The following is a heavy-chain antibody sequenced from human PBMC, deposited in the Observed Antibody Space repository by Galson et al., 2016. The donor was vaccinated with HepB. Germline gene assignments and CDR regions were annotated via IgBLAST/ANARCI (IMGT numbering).Heavy chain of an antibody. D-gene: IGHD2-15*01. V-gene: IGHV3-30*18. J-gene: IGHJ6*02. CDR3: AKDLLYCSGGRGYVFSKPLRRIYLDYTVDV. Sequence: SLRLSCAASGFTFSSYGMHWVRQTPGKGLEWVAIISYDGSNKYYADSVKIRFIISRDNSKNTLTLQMNSLRAEDTAVYYCAKDLLYCSGGRGYVFSKPLRRIYLDYTVDVGGQGTTVTVSS. CDR1: GFTFSSYG. CDR2: ISYDGSNK.